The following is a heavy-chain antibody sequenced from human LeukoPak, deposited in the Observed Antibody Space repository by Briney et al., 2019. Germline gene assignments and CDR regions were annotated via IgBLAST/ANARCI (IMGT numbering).Heavy chain of an antibody. J-gene: IGHJ4*02. CDR2: INHSGSA. D-gene: IGHD3-22*01. CDR1: GGSFSGYY. Sequence: SETLSLTCAVYGGSFSGYYWSWIRQPPGKGLEWIGEINHSGSANYNPSLKSRVTISVDTSKNQFSLKLSSVTAADTAVYYCARGVNKGYYYDSSGYYSKPTFDYWGQGTLVTVSS. V-gene: IGHV4-34*01. CDR3: ARGVNKGYYYDSSGYYSKPTFDY.